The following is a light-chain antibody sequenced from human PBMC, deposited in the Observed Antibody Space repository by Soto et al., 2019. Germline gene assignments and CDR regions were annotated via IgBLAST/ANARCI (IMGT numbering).Light chain of an antibody. J-gene: IGKJ1*01. CDR3: QQYSSYPT. CDR1: QGISNW. CDR2: HAS. V-gene: IGKV1-5*01. Sequence: DIQMTQSPSTLSASLGDTVTVACRASQGISNWLAWYRQKPGKAPKLLIFHASSLESGVPSRFSGSGSGTEFTLTISSLQSDDFATYYCQQYSSYPTFGQGTKVDIK.